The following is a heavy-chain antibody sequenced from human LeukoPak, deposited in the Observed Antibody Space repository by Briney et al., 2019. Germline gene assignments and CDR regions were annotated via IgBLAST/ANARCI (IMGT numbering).Heavy chain of an antibody. CDR3: AKDPRGWTVTLNWFDP. CDR2: IGGRGGST. Sequence: PGGSLRLSCAASGFRFSDFTMTWVRQAPGKGPEWVSAIGGRGGSTYYADSLGGRFTISRDNSKDMLYLQMNSLRAEDTAVYYCAKDPRGWTVTLNWFDPWGQGTLVTVSS. V-gene: IGHV3-23*01. CDR1: GFRFSDFT. J-gene: IGHJ5*02. D-gene: IGHD4-17*01.